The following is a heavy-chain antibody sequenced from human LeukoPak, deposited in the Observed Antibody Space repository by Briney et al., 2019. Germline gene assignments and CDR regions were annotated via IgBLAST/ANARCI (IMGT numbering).Heavy chain of an antibody. J-gene: IGHJ4*02. CDR1: GYAFTSYY. Sequence: ASVKVSCKASGYAFTSYYMHWVRQAPGQGLEWMGIINPSGGSTSYAQKFQGRVTMTRDTSTNTVYMELSSPRSEDTAVYCCVRGGLGYYFDYWGQGTLVTVSS. CDR2: INPSGGST. CDR3: VRGGLGYYFDY. V-gene: IGHV1-46*01. D-gene: IGHD5-12*01.